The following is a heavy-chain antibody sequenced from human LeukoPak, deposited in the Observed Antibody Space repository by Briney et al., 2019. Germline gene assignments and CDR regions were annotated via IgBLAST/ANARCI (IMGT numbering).Heavy chain of an antibody. CDR3: ARSIMVRGVPYAFDI. D-gene: IGHD3-10*01. CDR1: GFTFSSYE. J-gene: IGHJ3*02. Sequence: GGSLRLSCAASGFTFSSYEMNWVRKAPGKGLEWVSYISSSGSSGSTIYYADAVKGRFTISRDNTKNLLYLQMNSLRAEDTAVYYCARSIMVRGVPYAFDIWGQGTLVTVSS. CDR2: ISSSGSSGSTI. V-gene: IGHV3-48*03.